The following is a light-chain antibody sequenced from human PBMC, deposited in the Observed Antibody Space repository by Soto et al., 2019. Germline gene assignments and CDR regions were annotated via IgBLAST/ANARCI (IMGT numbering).Light chain of an antibody. CDR3: QQTYTAVS. CDR1: QFISKY. Sequence: DIQMTQSPSSLSASVGDRVTITCRAGQFISKYLNWYQQKPGKAPKLLIFGACNLEGGVPSRFSGSGSGTEFTLTISGLLPDDFATYIWQQTYTAVSFGPGTTVEI. CDR2: GAC. V-gene: IGKV1-39*01. J-gene: IGKJ3*01.